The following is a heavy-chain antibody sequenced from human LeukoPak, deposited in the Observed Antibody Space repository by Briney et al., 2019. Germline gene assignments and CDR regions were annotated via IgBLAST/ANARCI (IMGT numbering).Heavy chain of an antibody. Sequence: SETLSLTCTVSGGSISSSGYYWAWIRQPPGKGLEWIGSIYESGSTYYNASLKSRVTIFVDTSKNQFSLKLSSVTAADTAVYYCARSGGGGYYFDYWGQGTLVTVSS. D-gene: IGHD3-10*01. CDR1: GGSISSSGYY. CDR2: IYESGST. CDR3: ARSGGGGYYFDY. V-gene: IGHV4-39*01. J-gene: IGHJ4*02.